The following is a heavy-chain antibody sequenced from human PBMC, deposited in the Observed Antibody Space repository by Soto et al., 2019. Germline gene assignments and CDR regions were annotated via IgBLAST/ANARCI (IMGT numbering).Heavy chain of an antibody. CDR3: ANDLYGMDV. V-gene: IGHV3-23*01. J-gene: IGHJ6*02. CDR1: GFTFSSYA. CDR2: ISGGSGGST. Sequence: EVQLLESGGGLEQPGGSLRLSCAASGFTFSSYAMSWVRQAPGKGPEWVSAISGGSGGSTHYADSVKGRFTISRDNSKNTLYLQMNSLRAEDTAVYYCANDLYGMDVWGQGTTVTVSS.